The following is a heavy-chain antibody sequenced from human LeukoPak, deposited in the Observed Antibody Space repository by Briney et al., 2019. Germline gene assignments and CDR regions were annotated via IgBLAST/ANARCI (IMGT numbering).Heavy chain of an antibody. CDR3: AKDPRSKGGYPNYFDY. Sequence: GGSLRLSCAASGFTFEDYAMHWVRQAPGKGLEWVSGISWNSGFIFYADSVKGRFSISRDNAKNSLYLQMNSLGAEDTAVYYCAKDPRSKGGYPNYFDYWGQGTLVTVSS. D-gene: IGHD3-22*01. CDR2: ISWNSGFI. V-gene: IGHV3-9*01. J-gene: IGHJ4*02. CDR1: GFTFEDYA.